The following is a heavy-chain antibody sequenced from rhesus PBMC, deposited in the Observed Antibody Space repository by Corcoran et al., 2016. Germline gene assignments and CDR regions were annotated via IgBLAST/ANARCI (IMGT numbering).Heavy chain of an antibody. CDR1: GGSVSGYW. D-gene: IGHD5-12*01. V-gene: IGHV4-160*01. Sequence: QVQLQQWGEGLVKPSETRSLTCAVYGGSVSGYWWGWIRQPPGKGLEWIGRTRSGGSPNSHPALKCRVTFSIDPSKNQFSLTLSSVTAADTAVYYGARHDRGYSYSYGFDSWGQGVVVTVSS. J-gene: IGHJ6*01. CDR2: TRSGGSP. CDR3: ARHDRGYSYSYGFDS.